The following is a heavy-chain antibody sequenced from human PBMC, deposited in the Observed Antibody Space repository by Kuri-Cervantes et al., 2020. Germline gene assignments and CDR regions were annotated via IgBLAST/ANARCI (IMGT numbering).Heavy chain of an antibody. D-gene: IGHD6-13*01. CDR3: AKVAAAGNYYYYYMDV. J-gene: IGHJ6*03. Sequence: GGSLRLSCAASGFTFSTYAMSWVRQAPGKGLEWVSGISGSSDNIYYADSVKGRFTISRDNSKNTLYLQMNSLRAEDTAVYYCAKVAAAGNYYYYYMDVWGKGTTVTVSS. CDR1: GFTFSTYA. CDR2: ISGSSDNI. V-gene: IGHV3-23*01.